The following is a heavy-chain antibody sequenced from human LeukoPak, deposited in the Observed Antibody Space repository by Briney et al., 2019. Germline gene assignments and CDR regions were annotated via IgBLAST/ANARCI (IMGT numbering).Heavy chain of an antibody. CDR1: GGSISSGSYY. V-gene: IGHV4-61*02. Sequence: SETLSLTCTVSGGSISSGSYYWSWIRQPAGKGLEWIGRIYTSGSTNYNPSLKSRVTISVDTSKNQFSLKLSSVTAADTAVYYCARDPGYCSSTSCGNWFDPWGQGTLVTVSS. CDR2: IYTSGST. CDR3: ARDPGYCSSTSCGNWFDP. D-gene: IGHD2-2*01. J-gene: IGHJ5*02.